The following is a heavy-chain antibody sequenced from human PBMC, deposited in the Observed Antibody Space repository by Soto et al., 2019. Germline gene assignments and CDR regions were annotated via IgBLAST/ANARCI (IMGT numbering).Heavy chain of an antibody. CDR3: ARVPYGGSSSDESH. J-gene: IGHJ4*02. CDR1: GFTFSSYG. D-gene: IGHD2-15*01. V-gene: IGHV3-33*01. CDR2: IWYDGSNK. Sequence: QVQLVESGGGVVQPGRSLRLSCAASGFTFSSYGMHWVRQAPGKGLEWVAVIWYDGSNKYYADSVKGRFTISRDNSKNTLYLQMNSLRAEDTAVYYCARVPYGGSSSDESHWGQGTLVTVSS.